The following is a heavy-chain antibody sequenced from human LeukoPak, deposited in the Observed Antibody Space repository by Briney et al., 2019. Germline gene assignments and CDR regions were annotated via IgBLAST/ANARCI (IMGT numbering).Heavy chain of an antibody. CDR2: ISSSGGST. Sequence: PGGSLRLSCAASGFTFSSYAMSWVRQAPGKGLEWVSAISSSGGSTYYADSVKGRFTISRDNAKNSLYLQMNSLRAEDTAVYYCARDAVGEPDGYWGQGTLVTVSS. CDR1: GFTFSSYA. D-gene: IGHD3-16*01. V-gene: IGHV3-23*01. J-gene: IGHJ4*02. CDR3: ARDAVGEPDGY.